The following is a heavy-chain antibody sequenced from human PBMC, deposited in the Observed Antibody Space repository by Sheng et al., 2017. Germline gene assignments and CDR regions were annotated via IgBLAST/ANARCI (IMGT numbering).Heavy chain of an antibody. CDR3: AKLGKSVSYGDYRFPLDI. V-gene: IGHV3-23*01. Sequence: DVQLMESGGGLVQPGGSLRLSCADSGFTFGTYTMTWVRQAPGKGPEWVSAISGSGGSANYADSVKGRFTISRDNSKNTLYLQMNSLRAEDTALYYCAKLGKSVSYGDYRFPLDIWGQGTVVAVSS. J-gene: IGHJ3*02. CDR1: GFTFGTYT. CDR2: ISGSGGSA. D-gene: IGHD4-17*01.